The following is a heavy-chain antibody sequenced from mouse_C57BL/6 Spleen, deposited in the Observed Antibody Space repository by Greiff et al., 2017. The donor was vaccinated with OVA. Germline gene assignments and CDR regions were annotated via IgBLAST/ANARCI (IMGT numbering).Heavy chain of an antibody. CDR3: ACERVDYYGSSYEDY. Sequence: QVQLQQSGTELVKPGASVKLSCKASGYTFTSYWMHWVKQRPGQGLEWIGNINPSNGGTNYNEKFKSKATLTVDKSSSTAYMQLSSLTSEVSAVYYGACERVDYYGSSYEDYWGQGTTLTVSS. CDR2: INPSNGGT. J-gene: IGHJ2*01. V-gene: IGHV1-53*01. CDR1: GYTFTSYW. D-gene: IGHD1-1*01.